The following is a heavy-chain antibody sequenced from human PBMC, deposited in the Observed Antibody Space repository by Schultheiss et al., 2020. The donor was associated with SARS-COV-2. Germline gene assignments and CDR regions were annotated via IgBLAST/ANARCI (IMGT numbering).Heavy chain of an antibody. D-gene: IGHD6-25*01. CDR3: TTDLAAYFDY. J-gene: IGHJ4*02. CDR2: INSDGSST. Sequence: GGSLRLSCAASGFTFSSYGMHWVRQAPGKGLVWVSRINSDGSSTSYADSVKGRFTISRDNSKNTLYLQMNSLKTEDTAVYYCTTDLAAYFDYWGQGTLVTVSS. V-gene: IGHV3-74*01. CDR1: GFTFSSYG.